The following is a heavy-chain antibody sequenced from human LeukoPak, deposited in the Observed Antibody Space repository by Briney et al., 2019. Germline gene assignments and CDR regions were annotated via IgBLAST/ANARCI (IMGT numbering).Heavy chain of an antibody. J-gene: IGHJ3*02. CDR3: ARVVYCSGGSCQIFAFDI. CDR1: GFTFSDYY. Sequence: GGSLRLSCAASGFTFSDYYMSWIRQAPGKGLEWISYISNSGSTIFYADSVKGRFTIPRDNAKNSLYLQMNSLRAEDTAVYYCARVVYCSGGSCQIFAFDIWGQGTMVTVSS. D-gene: IGHD2-15*01. CDR2: ISNSGSTI. V-gene: IGHV3-11*01.